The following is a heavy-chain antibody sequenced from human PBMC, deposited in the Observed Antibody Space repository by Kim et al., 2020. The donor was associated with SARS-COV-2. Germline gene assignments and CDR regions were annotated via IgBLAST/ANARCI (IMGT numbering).Heavy chain of an antibody. Sequence: ASVKVSCKASGYTFTSYGISWVRQAPGQGLEWMGWISAYNGNTNYAQKLQGRVTMTTDTSTSTAYMELRSLRSDDTAVYYCARDSGDYYDSSGYYSAPNYIDYWGQGTLVTVSS. V-gene: IGHV1-18*04. CDR1: GYTFTSYG. CDR3: ARDSGDYYDSSGYYSAPNYIDY. J-gene: IGHJ4*02. D-gene: IGHD3-22*01. CDR2: ISAYNGNT.